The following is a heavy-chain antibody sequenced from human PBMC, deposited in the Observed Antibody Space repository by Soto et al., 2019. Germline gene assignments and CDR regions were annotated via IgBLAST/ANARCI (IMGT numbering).Heavy chain of an antibody. CDR1: GFRFSNYG. CDR3: ATDGPGKQSLVGYYFDS. CDR2: ISDDGNNK. J-gene: IGHJ4*02. D-gene: IGHD6-19*01. V-gene: IGHV3-30*03. Sequence: QVQLVESGGGVVQPERSLRLSCAASGFRFSNYGMHWARQAPGKGLEWGAVISDDGNNKQYADSVKGRFTISRDNSKKTVYLQMNSLRGEDTAVYFCATDGPGKQSLVGYYFDSWGQGTLVTVSS.